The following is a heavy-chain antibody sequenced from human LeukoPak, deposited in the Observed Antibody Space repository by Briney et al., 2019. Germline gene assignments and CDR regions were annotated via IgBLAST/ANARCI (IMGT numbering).Heavy chain of an antibody. J-gene: IGHJ6*04. CDR3: ARGAWDV. Sequence: GGSLTLSCAASGFTVTAVTTKYMSWVRQAPGKGLEWVSVIYSDDSTFYANSVKGRFTISRDNSKNTLFLQMNSLRDEDTAVYYCARGAWDVWGKEATVTVSS. CDR1: GFTVTAVTTKY. V-gene: IGHV3-66*01. CDR2: IYSDDST.